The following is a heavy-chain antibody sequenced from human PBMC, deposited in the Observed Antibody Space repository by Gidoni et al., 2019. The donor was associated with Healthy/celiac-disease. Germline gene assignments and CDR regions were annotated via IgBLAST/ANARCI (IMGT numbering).Heavy chain of an antibody. D-gene: IGHD2-2*01. Sequence: QVQLVESGGGVVQPGRSLRLSCAASGFTFSSYGMHWVRQAPGKGLEWVAVIWYDGSNKYYADSVKGRFTISRDNSKNTLYLQMNSLRAEDTAVYYCARELDVVPAVHDAFDIWGQGTMVTVSS. CDR1: GFTFSSYG. CDR2: IWYDGSNK. CDR3: ARELDVVPAVHDAFDI. V-gene: IGHV3-33*01. J-gene: IGHJ3*02.